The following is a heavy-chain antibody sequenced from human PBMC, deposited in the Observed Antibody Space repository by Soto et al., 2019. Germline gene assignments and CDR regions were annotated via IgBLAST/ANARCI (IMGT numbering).Heavy chain of an antibody. CDR3: ARSHPSTTDFWSGYFPVGY. V-gene: IGHV2-5*01. D-gene: IGHD3-3*01. CDR2: IYWNDDK. Sequence: PTLVNPTQTLTLTCTFSGFSLSTSGVGVGWIRQPPGKALEWLALIYWNDDKRYSPSLKSRLTITKDTSKNQVVLTMTNMDPVDTATYYCARSHPSTTDFWSGYFPVGYWGQGTLVTVSS. J-gene: IGHJ4*02. CDR1: GFSLSTSGVG.